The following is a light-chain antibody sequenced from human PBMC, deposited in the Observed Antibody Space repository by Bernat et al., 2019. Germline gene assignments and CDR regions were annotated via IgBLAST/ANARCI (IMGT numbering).Light chain of an antibody. CDR1: SNNVGNQG. Sequence: QAGLTQPPSVSKGLRQTATLTCTGNSNNVGNQGAAWLQQHQGHPPKLLSYRNNNRPSGISERFSASRSGHTASLTITGLQPEDEADYYCSAWDSSLSAWVFGGGTKLTVL. CDR3: SAWDSSLSAWV. J-gene: IGLJ3*02. CDR2: RNN. V-gene: IGLV10-54*04.